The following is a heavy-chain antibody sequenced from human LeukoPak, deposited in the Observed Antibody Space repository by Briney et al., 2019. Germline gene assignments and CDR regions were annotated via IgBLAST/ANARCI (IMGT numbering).Heavy chain of an antibody. CDR2: IKEDGSER. J-gene: IGHJ3*02. D-gene: IGHD5-24*01. Sequence: PGGSLRLSCGASGFTITTYWMTWVRQAPGKGLEWVAKIKEDGSERSYVDSVKGRFTISRDNARNSLYLQMNSLRVEDTAVYFCARHQMDTGYRPFDIWGQGRMVTVSS. CDR1: GFTITTYW. CDR3: ARHQMDTGYRPFDI. V-gene: IGHV3-7*01.